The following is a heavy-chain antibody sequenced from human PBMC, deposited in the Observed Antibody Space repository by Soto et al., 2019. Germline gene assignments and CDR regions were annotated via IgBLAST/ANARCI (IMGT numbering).Heavy chain of an antibody. CDR2: IIPIFGTA. J-gene: IGHJ4*02. CDR3: ASGKPERPLEYFDY. D-gene: IGHD1-1*01. Sequence: SVKVSCKASGGTFSSYAISWVRQAPGQGLEWMGGIIPIFGTANYAQKFQGRVTITADESTSTAYMELSSLRSEDTAVYYCASGKPERPLEYFDYWGQGPLATAS. CDR1: GGTFSSYA. V-gene: IGHV1-69*13.